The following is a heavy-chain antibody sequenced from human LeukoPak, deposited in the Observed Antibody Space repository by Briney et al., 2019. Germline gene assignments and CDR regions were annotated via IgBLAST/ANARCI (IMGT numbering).Heavy chain of an antibody. CDR2: IYYSGST. CDR3: ARVGIYGDLFDY. D-gene: IGHD4-17*01. V-gene: IGHV4-59*01. J-gene: IGHJ4*02. CDR1: GGSISSYY. Sequence: SETLSLTCTVSGGSISSYYWSWIRQPPGMGLEWIGYIYYSGSTNYNPSLKSRVTISVDTSKNQFSLKLSSVTAADTAVYYCARVGIYGDLFDYWGQGTLVTVSS.